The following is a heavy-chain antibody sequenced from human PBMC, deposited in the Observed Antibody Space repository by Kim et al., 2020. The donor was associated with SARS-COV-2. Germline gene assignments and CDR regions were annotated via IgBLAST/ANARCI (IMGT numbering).Heavy chain of an antibody. D-gene: IGHD1-26*01. CDR3: ARDPSGSYGLGWFDP. V-gene: IGHV4-59*01. CDR2: IYYSGST. CDR1: GGSISSYY. Sequence: SETLSLTCTVSGGSISSYYCSWIRQPPGKGLEWIGYIYYSGSTNYNPSLKSRVTISVDTSKNQFSLKLSSVTAADTAVYYCARDPSGSYGLGWFDPWGQGTLVTVSS. J-gene: IGHJ5*02.